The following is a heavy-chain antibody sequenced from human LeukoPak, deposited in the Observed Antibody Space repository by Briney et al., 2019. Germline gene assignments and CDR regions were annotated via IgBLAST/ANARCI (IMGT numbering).Heavy chain of an antibody. CDR1: GGSISSHY. D-gene: IGHD2-2*01. Sequence: SETLSLTCTVSGGSISSHYWSWIRQPAGKGLQWIGRIYISGSTNYNPSLKSRVTMSVDTSKNQFSLKLSSVTAADTAVYYCAREGSMGCSSTSCIRLIWYWGQGTLVTVSS. V-gene: IGHV4-4*07. CDR3: AREGSMGCSSTSCIRLIWY. CDR2: IYISGST. J-gene: IGHJ4*02.